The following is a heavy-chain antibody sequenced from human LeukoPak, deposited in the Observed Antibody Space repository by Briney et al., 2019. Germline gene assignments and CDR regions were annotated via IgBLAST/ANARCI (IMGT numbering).Heavy chain of an antibody. CDR3: AKDYGYCSGTSCDNGYYYYYMDV. J-gene: IGHJ6*03. Sequence: GGSLRLSCAASGFTFSSYGMHWVRQAPGKGLEWVAFIRYDGSNKYYADSVKGRFTISRDNSKNTLYLQMNSLRAEDTAVYYCAKDYGYCSGTSCDNGYYYYYMDVWGKGTTVTVSS. CDR2: IRYDGSNK. CDR1: GFTFSSYG. V-gene: IGHV3-30*02. D-gene: IGHD2-2*02.